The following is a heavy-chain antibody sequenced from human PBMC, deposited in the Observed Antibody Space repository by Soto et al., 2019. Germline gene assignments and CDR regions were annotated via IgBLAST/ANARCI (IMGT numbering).Heavy chain of an antibody. CDR3: ARAPRGFLWYFDY. J-gene: IGHJ4*02. Sequence: QVQLQESGPGLVKPSQTLSLTCTVSGASISSGGHYWSWIRQHPGKGLEWIGYIYYSGSTYYNPSPKRRLAIYVDTSKNQFSLNLNSVTAADTAVYYCARAPRGFLWYFDYWGQGTLVTVSS. CDR2: IYYSGST. D-gene: IGHD3-3*01. V-gene: IGHV4-31*03. CDR1: GASISSGGHY.